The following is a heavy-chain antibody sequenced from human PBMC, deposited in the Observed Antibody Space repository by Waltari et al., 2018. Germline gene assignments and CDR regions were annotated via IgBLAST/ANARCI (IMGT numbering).Heavy chain of an antibody. V-gene: IGHV3-33*06. CDR2: VWSDGNDK. CDR3: AKEQEAFDI. Sequence: QLQLVESGGGVVQPGKSLRLSCAASGFTMSSYFMHWVRQAPGKGLVWVAVVWSDGNDKYYGDSVKGRFTISRDNSKNIVYLQMNSLRAEDTAVYFWAKEQEAFDIWGQGTVVTVS. J-gene: IGHJ3*02. CDR1: GFTMSSYF.